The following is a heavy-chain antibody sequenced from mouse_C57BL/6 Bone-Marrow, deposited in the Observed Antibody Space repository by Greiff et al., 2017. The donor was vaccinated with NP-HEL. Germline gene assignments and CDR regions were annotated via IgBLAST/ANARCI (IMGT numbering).Heavy chain of an antibody. J-gene: IGHJ2*01. CDR1: GFSFNTYA. CDR2: IRSKSNNYAT. Sequence: EVQLQESGGGLVQPKGSLKLSCAASGFSFNTYAMNWVRQAPGKGLEWVARIRSKSNNYATYYADSVKDRFTISRDDSESMLYLQMNNLKTEDTAMYYCVRQNHHFDYWGQGTTLTVSS. CDR3: VRQNHHFDY. V-gene: IGHV10-1*01.